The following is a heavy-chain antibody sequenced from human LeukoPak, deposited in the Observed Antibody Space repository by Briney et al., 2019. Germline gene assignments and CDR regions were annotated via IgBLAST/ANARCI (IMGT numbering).Heavy chain of an antibody. CDR1: GFTFSNYA. CDR2: ISFGGGYT. D-gene: IGHD3-22*01. Sequence: GGSLRLSCVGYGFTFSNYAMTWVRQAPGKGLEWVSSISFGGGYTFYADSVKGHFTISRDNTRSTLYLQMNNLRAEDTALYYCAKRIDTRGSAHYHDYWGQGTLVTVSS. CDR3: AKRIDTRGSAHYHDY. J-gene: IGHJ4*02. V-gene: IGHV3-23*01.